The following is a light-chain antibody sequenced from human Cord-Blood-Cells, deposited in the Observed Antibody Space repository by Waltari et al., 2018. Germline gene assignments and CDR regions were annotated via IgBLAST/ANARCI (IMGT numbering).Light chain of an antibody. CDR2: GAS. J-gene: IGKJ3*01. CDR3: QQYNNWPPFT. Sequence: EIVMTQSPATLSVSPGERATLSCRASQSVSSNLAWYQQKPGQAPRRRIYGASTRATGIPARFSGSGSGTEFTLTISSLQSEDFAVYYCQQYNNWPPFTFGPGTKVDIK. CDR1: QSVSSN. V-gene: IGKV3-15*01.